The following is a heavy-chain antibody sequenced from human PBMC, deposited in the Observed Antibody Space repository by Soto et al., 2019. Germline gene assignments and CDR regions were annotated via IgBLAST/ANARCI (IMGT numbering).Heavy chain of an antibody. Sequence: PGGALRLSCSASGFTFSSYAMSWVRQAPGKGLEWVSAISGSGGSTYYADSVKGRFTISRDNSKNTLYLQMNSLRAEDTAVYYCAKDKAGRGPTTGYWGQGTLVTVSS. CDR3: AKDKAGRGPTTGY. CDR1: GFTFSSYA. CDR2: ISGSGGST. D-gene: IGHD1-26*01. V-gene: IGHV3-23*01. J-gene: IGHJ4*02.